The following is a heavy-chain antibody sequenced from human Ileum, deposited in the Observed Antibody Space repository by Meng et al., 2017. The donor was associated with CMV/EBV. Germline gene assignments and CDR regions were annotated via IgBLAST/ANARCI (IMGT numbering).Heavy chain of an antibody. J-gene: IGHJ4*02. Sequence: GESLKISCAVSGFTFSSYAMSWVRQAPGKGLEWVSDISGIGDNTYHADSVKGRFTISRDNSKNTLYLQMNSLRGEDTAVYYCAKAEGQWLAYFDYWGQGTLVTVSS. CDR3: AKAEGQWLAYFDY. V-gene: IGHV3-23*01. CDR2: ISGIGDNT. CDR1: GFTFSSYA. D-gene: IGHD6-19*01.